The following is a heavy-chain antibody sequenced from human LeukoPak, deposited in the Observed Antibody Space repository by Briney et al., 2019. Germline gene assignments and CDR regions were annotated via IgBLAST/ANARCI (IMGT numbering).Heavy chain of an antibody. Sequence: GGSLRLSCAASEFTLTNYAMSWVRQAPGKGLEWVSGISGSGGSTYYADSVKGRFTISRDNSKNTLYLQMNSLRAEDTAVYYCAAGIVGATYYFDYWGQGTLVTVSS. CDR3: AAGIVGATYYFDY. CDR2: ISGSGGST. V-gene: IGHV3-23*01. J-gene: IGHJ4*02. D-gene: IGHD1-26*01. CDR1: EFTLTNYA.